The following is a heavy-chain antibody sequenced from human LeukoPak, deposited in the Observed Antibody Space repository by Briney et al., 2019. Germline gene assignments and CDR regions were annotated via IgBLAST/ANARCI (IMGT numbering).Heavy chain of an antibody. D-gene: IGHD4-17*01. J-gene: IGHJ4*02. Sequence: GGSLRLSCAASGFNFSSYAMSWVRQAPGKGQEWVSAISGSGGSTYYADSVKGRFTISRDNSKNTLYLQMNSLRAEDTAVYYCAKDPSDYGDYYFDYWGQGTLVTVSS. CDR1: GFNFSSYA. V-gene: IGHV3-23*01. CDR3: AKDPSDYGDYYFDY. CDR2: ISGSGGST.